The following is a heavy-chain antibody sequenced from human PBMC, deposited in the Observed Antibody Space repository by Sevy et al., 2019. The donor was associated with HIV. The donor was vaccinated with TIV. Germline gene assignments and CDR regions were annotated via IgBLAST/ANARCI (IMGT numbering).Heavy chain of an antibody. CDR2: ISGSGGST. J-gene: IGHJ4*02. Sequence: GGSLRLSCAASGFTFSSYAMSWVRQAPGKGLEWVSAISGSGGSTYYADSVKGRFTISRDNSKNTLYLQMNSLGAEDTAVYYCAKWSILELRHFDYWGQGTLVTVSS. CDR1: GFTFSSYA. CDR3: AKWSILELRHFDY. V-gene: IGHV3-23*01. D-gene: IGHD1-7*01.